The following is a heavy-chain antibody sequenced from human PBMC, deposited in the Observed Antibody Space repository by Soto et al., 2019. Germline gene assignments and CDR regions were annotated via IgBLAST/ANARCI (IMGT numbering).Heavy chain of an antibody. CDR2: IRSKANSYAT. J-gene: IGHJ3*02. CDR3: TRLFRGGDDAFDI. CDR1: GFTFSGSA. D-gene: IGHD7-27*01. V-gene: IGHV3-73*01. Sequence: GGSLRLSCAASGFTFSGSAMHWVRQASGKGLEWVGRIRSKANSYATAYAASVKGRFTISRDDSKNTAYLQMNSLKTEDTAVYYCTRLFRGGDDAFDIWGQGTMVTVSS.